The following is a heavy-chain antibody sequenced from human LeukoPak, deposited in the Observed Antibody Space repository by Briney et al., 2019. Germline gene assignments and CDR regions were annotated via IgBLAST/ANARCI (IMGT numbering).Heavy chain of an antibody. V-gene: IGHV4-39*01. D-gene: IGHD5-18*01. CDR2: IYYSGNT. J-gene: IGHJ4*02. Sequence: SETLSLTCTVSGGSISSSSYYWGWIRQPPGKGLEWIGTIYYSGNTYYNPSLKSRVTISVDTSKNQFSLKLSSVTAADTAMYYCATWIRLKILDYWGQGTLVNVSS. CDR1: GGSISSSSYY. CDR3: ATWIRLKILDY.